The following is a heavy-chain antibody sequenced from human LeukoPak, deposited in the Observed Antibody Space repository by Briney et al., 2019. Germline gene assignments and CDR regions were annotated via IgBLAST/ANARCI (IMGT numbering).Heavy chain of an antibody. CDR3: AKDHAFIGYYDYVWGSYRYTYFDS. CDR2: IYYSGST. J-gene: IGHJ4*02. Sequence: SETLSLTCTVSGGSISSYYWSWIRQPPGKGLEWIGYIYYSGSTNYNPSLKSRVTISVDTSKNQFSLKLSSVTAADTAVYYCAKDHAFIGYYDYVWGSYRYTYFDSWGQGTLVTVSS. D-gene: IGHD3-16*02. CDR1: GGSISSYY. V-gene: IGHV4-59*12.